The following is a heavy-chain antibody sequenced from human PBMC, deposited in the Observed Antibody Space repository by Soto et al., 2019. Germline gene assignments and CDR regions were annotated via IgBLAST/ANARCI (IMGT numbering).Heavy chain of an antibody. V-gene: IGHV3-53*01. Sequence: GGSLRPSCAASGFTVSSNYMSWVRQAPGKGLEWVSVIYSGGSTYYADSVKGRFTISRDNSKNTLYLQMNSLRAEDTAVYYCARTSIAVEYYYYYGMDVWGQGTTVTVSS. J-gene: IGHJ6*02. CDR3: ARTSIAVEYYYYYGMDV. CDR1: GFTVSSNY. CDR2: IYSGGST. D-gene: IGHD6-19*01.